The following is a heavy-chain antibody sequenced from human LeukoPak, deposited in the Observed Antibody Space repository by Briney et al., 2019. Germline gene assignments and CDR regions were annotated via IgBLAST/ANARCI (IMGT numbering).Heavy chain of an antibody. CDR3: ARDFEDDSSDY. J-gene: IGHJ4*02. D-gene: IGHD3-22*01. CDR2: INLSGGTT. V-gene: IGHV1-46*01. CDR1: GFTFTNHY. Sequence: ASVKVSCKASGFTFTNHYMHWVRRAPGQGLEWMGIINLSGGTTHYAQKFQGTVTMTRDTSISTAYMELSRLRSEDTAVYYCARDFEDDSSDYWGQGTLVTVSS.